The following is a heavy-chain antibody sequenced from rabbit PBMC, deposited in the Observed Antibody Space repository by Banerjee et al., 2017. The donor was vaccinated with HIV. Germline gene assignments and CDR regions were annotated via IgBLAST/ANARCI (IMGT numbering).Heavy chain of an antibody. D-gene: IGHD2-1*01. Sequence: SLEESGGGLVQPEGSLTLTCTASGFSFSSSYYMCWVRQAPGKGLEWIGCIYAGSSGTTYSANWAKGRFTISKTSSTTVTLQMTSLTAADTATYFCARTYGDYGDRYFNLWGPGTLVTVS. CDR2: IYAGSSGTT. J-gene: IGHJ4*01. V-gene: IGHV1S40*01. CDR3: ARTYGDYGDRYFNL. CDR1: GFSFSSSYY.